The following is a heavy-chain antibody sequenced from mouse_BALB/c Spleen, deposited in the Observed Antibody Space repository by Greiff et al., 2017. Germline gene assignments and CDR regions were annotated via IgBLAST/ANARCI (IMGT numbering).Heavy chain of an antibody. Sequence: EVKLLESGAELVRPGTSVKVSCKTSGYTFTEYTMHWVKQSHGKSLEWIGGINPNNGGTSYNQKFKGKATLTVDKSSSTAYMELRSLTSEDSAVYYCARSTMITTWFAYWGQGTLVTVSA. CDR1: GYTFTEYT. J-gene: IGHJ3*01. CDR3: ARSTMITTWFAY. V-gene: IGHV1-22*01. D-gene: IGHD2-4*01. CDR2: INPNNGGT.